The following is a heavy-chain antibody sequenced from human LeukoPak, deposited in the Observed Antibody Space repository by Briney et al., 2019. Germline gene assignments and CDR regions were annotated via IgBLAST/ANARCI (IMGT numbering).Heavy chain of an antibody. Sequence: SETLSLTCAVYGGSFSGYYWSWIRQPPGKGLEWIGGINHSGSTNYNPSLKSRASISVDTSNNLCSLRLSSVTAADTAVYYCARHAIYSGGYSYWFDPWGLGTLVTVSS. CDR1: GGSFSGYY. J-gene: IGHJ5*02. CDR3: ARHAIYSGGYSYWFDP. V-gene: IGHV4-34*01. CDR2: INHSGST. D-gene: IGHD1-26*01.